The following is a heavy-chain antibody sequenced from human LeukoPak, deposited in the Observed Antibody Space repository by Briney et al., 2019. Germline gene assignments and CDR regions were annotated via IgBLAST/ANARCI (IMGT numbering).Heavy chain of an antibody. CDR2: INHSGST. D-gene: IGHD6-13*01. V-gene: IGHV4-34*01. Sequence: SETLSLTCAVYGGSFSGYYWSWIRQPPGKGLEWIGEINHSGSTNYNPSLKSRVTISVDTSKNQFSLKLSSVTAADTAVYYCARGPRRYSSSGTFDYWGQGTLVTVSS. CDR3: ARGPRRYSSSGTFDY. J-gene: IGHJ4*02. CDR1: GGSFSGYY.